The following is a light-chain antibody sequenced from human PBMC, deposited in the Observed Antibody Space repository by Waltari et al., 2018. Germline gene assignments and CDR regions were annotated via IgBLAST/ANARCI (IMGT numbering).Light chain of an antibody. CDR2: EVS. CDR1: QSLLHSDGRAR. Sequence: SQSLLHSDGRARLYWDLQKPGQSPQLLISEVSNRFSGVTERFSGSGSGTDFTLKISRVEAEDVGVYFCMQNIQLPTFGQGTKVEIE. V-gene: IGKV2D-29*02. J-gene: IGKJ1*01. CDR3: MQNIQLPT.